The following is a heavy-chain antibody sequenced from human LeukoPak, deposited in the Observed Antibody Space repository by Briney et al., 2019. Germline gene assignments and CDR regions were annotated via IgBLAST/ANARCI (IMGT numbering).Heavy chain of an antibody. CDR2: ISWNSGSI. V-gene: IGHV3-9*01. CDR3: AKDKGYIGEDAFDI. CDR1: GFTFDDYA. J-gene: IGHJ3*02. Sequence: GGSLRLSCAASGFTFDDYAMHWVRQAPGKGLEWVSGISWNSGSIGYADSVKGRFTISRDNARNSLYLQMNILRAEDTALYYCAKDKGYIGEDAFDIWGQGTMVTVSS. D-gene: IGHD6-13*01.